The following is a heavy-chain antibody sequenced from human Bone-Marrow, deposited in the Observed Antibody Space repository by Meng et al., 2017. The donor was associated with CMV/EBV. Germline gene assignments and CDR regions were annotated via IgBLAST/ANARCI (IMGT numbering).Heavy chain of an antibody. Sequence: GESLKISCAASGFTFSSYGMHWVRQAPGKGLEWVAVIWYDGSNKYYADSVKGRFTISRDNSKNSLYLQMDSLRGEDTAVYYCAREVRSRGGFDPWGQGTLVTVSS. J-gene: IGHJ5*02. CDR2: IWYDGSNK. CDR1: GFTFSSYG. V-gene: IGHV3-33*01. D-gene: IGHD3-10*01. CDR3: AREVRSRGGFDP.